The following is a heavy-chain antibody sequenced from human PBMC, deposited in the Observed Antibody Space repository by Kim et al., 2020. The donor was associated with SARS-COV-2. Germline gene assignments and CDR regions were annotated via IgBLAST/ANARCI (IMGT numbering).Heavy chain of an antibody. CDR2: INTNTGNP. D-gene: IGHD2-21*01. CDR1: GYTLTAFP. V-gene: IGHV7-4-1*02. CDR3: ARSNWHIEH. J-gene: IGHJ4*02. Sequence: ASVKVSCKASGYTLTAFPMNWVRQAPGQGLEWMGWINTNTGNPTYAQGFTGRFVFSLDTSVITAYLQISSLRAEDTAVYYCARSNWHIEHWGQGTLVTVS.